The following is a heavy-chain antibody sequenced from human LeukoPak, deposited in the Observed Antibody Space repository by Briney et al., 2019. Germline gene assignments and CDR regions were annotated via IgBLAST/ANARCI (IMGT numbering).Heavy chain of an antibody. CDR1: GFTFDDYA. CDR2: ISWNSGCI. D-gene: IGHD6-13*01. Sequence: GGSLRLSCAASGFTFDDYAMHWVRQAPGKGLEWVSGISWNSGCIGYADSVKGRFTISRDNAKNSLYLQMNSLRAEDTALYYCAKDLEQHLDYWGQGTLVTVSS. CDR3: AKDLEQHLDY. J-gene: IGHJ4*02. V-gene: IGHV3-9*01.